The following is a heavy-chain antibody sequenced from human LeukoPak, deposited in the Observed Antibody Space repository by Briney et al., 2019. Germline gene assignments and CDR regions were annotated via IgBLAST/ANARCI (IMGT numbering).Heavy chain of an antibody. CDR1: GFIFSDYA. CDR3: ARDRTSFGTVGWYFDR. D-gene: IGHD4-23*01. CDR2: ISYDGNKK. J-gene: IGHJ2*01. Sequence: GRSLRLSCAASGFIFSDYAMHWVRQAPGKGLEWVALISYDGNKKYYADSVKGRFTISRDNSKNTLYLQMNSLTTADTAVYYCARDRTSFGTVGWYFDRWGRGTLVTVSS. V-gene: IGHV3-30-3*01.